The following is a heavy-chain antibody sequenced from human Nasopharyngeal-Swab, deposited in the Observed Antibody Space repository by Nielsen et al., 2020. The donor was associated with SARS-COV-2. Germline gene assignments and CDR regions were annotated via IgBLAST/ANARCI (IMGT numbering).Heavy chain of an antibody. CDR1: GGTFSSYA. D-gene: IGHD3-22*01. V-gene: IGHV1-69*04. CDR2: IIPILGIA. J-gene: IGHJ3*02. Sequence: SVKVSCKASGGTFSSYAISWVRQAPGQGLEWMGRIIPILGIANYAQKFQGRVTITADKSTSTAYMELSSLRSEDTAVYYCAREMGTYYYDSSGHYAFDIWGQGTMVTVSS. CDR3: AREMGTYYYDSSGHYAFDI.